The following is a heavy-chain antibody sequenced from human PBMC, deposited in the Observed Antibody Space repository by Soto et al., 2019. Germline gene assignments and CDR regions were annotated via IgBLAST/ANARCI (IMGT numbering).Heavy chain of an antibody. V-gene: IGHV4-39*01. D-gene: IGHD1-1*01. J-gene: IGHJ3*02. CDR3: ARGNNNDDAFDI. CDR1: GVSITSSSYY. Sequence: SETLSLTCTVSGVSITSSSYYWGWIRQPPGKGLECIGTIYSGGSTFYNPSLESRVTVSVDTSKNQFSLRLTSLTAADTALYYCARGNNNDDAFDIWGHGTMVTVS. CDR2: IYSGGST.